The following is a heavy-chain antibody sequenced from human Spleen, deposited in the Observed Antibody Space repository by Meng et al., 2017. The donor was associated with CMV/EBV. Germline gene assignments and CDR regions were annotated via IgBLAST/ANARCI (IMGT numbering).Heavy chain of an antibody. V-gene: IGHV3-23*03. CDR3: AKDLEWLLAGAWYYGMDV. D-gene: IGHD3-3*01. J-gene: IGHJ6*02. CDR1: GFTFSNYA. CDR2: IYSGGVST. Sequence: GESLKISCAAGGFTFSNYAMSWVRQAPGKGLEWVSSIYSGGVSTFYADSMKGRFTISRDNSRNTLYLQMTGLRAEDTAIYYCAKDLEWLLAGAWYYGMDVWGQGTTVTVSS.